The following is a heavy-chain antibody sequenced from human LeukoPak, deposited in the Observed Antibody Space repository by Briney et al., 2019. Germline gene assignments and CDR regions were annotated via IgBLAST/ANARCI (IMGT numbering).Heavy chain of an antibody. J-gene: IGHJ4*02. CDR1: GFTFSSYA. Sequence: GRSLRLSCAASGFTFSSYAMHWVRQAPGKGLEWVAVISYDGSNKYYADSVKGRFTISRDNSKNTLYLQMNSLRAEDTAVYYCARALRNYYDSSGPFDYWGQGTLVTVSS. D-gene: IGHD3-22*01. V-gene: IGHV3-30-3*01. CDR2: ISYDGSNK. CDR3: ARALRNYYDSSGPFDY.